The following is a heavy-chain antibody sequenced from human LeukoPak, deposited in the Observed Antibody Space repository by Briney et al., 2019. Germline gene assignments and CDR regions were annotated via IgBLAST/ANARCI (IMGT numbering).Heavy chain of an antibody. CDR3: AKGDSGSYPNWFDP. Sequence: GRSLRLSCAASGFTFSSYVMRWVRQALGKGLEWVAIISYDGSNEYYADSAKGRFTISRDNAKNSLYLQMNSLRAEDTAVYYCAKGDSGSYPNWFDPWGQGTLVTVSS. CDR2: ISYDGSNE. D-gene: IGHD1-26*01. CDR1: GFTFSSYV. V-gene: IGHV3-30*04. J-gene: IGHJ5*02.